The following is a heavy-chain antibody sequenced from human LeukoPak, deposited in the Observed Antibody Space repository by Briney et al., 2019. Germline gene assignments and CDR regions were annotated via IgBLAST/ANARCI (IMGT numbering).Heavy chain of an antibody. J-gene: IGHJ4*02. Sequence: GGSLRLSCAASGFTFSDYTMNWVRQAPGKGLEWVSSISSSSSYIYYADSVKGRFTISRDNSKNTLYLQMNSLRAEDTAVYYCAGTVLIDYWGQGTLVTVSS. CDR3: AGTVLIDY. CDR1: GFTFSDYT. CDR2: ISSSSSYI. D-gene: IGHD4-11*01. V-gene: IGHV3-21*01.